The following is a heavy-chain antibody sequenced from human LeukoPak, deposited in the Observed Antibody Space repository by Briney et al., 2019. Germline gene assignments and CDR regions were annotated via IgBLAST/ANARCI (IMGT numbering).Heavy chain of an antibody. CDR2: IVVGSGNT. V-gene: IGHV1-58*02. D-gene: IGHD2-2*01. CDR3: AAFAGYCSSISCFS. CDR1: GLTFTSSA. J-gene: IGHJ4*02. Sequence: ASVKVSCKASGLTFTSSAIQWVRQARGQRLEWIGWIVVGSGNTNYAQKFQERVTITRDMSTTTAYMELKSLRSEDTAVYYCAAFAGYCSSISCFSWGQGTLVTVSS.